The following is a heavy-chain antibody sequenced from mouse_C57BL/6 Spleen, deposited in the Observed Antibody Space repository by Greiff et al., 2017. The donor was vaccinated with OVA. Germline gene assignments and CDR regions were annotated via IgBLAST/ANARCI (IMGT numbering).Heavy chain of an antibody. CDR1: GFSLTSYG. CDR3: ASYVYAMDY. V-gene: IGHV2-2*01. J-gene: IGHJ4*01. D-gene: IGHD1-1*02. Sequence: VKLVESGPGLVQPSQSLSITCTVSGFSLTSYGVHWVRQSPGKGLEWLGVIWSGGSTDYNAAFISRLSITKDNSKIQLFFQMTSLQADDTAIYYCASYVYAMDYWGQGTSVTVSS. CDR2: IWSGGST.